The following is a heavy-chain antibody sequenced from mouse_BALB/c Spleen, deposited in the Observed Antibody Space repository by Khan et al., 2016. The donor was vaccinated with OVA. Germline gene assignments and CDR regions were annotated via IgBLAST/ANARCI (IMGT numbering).Heavy chain of an antibody. J-gene: IGHJ3*01. Sequence: EVQGVESGGDVVKPGGSLKLSCAASGFTFSTYGMSWVRQTPDKRLEWVATVSTGGHYTYYPDTVKGRFTISRDNAKDTLYLQMSSLKSEDTAMFYCERLAYFYDSEGFAYWGQGTLVTVSA. D-gene: IGHD1-1*01. CDR2: VSTGGHYT. CDR1: GFTFSTYG. V-gene: IGHV5-6*01. CDR3: ERLAYFYDSEGFAY.